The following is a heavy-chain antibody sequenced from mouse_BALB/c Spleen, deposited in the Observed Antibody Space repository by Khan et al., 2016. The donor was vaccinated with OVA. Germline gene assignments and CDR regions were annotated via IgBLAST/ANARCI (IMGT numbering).Heavy chain of an antibody. V-gene: IGHV2-6*02. CDR1: GFSLTSYG. CDR3: ARWFDGYSSLYALDY. D-gene: IGHD2-3*01. CDR2: IWSDGST. Sequence: QVQLKESGPGLVAPSQSLSITCTVSGFSLTSYGIHWVRQPPGKGLEWLVVIWSDGSTNYNSVLKSRLSSSKENSKSQVFVKMNIRHTDDTAIYYCARWFDGYSSLYALDYWGQGTSVTVSS. J-gene: IGHJ4*01.